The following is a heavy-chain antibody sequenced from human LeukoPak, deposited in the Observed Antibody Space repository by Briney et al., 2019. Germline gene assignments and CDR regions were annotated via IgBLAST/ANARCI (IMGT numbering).Heavy chain of an antibody. CDR2: IIPIFGTA. D-gene: IGHD3-3*01. V-gene: IGHV1-69*05. Sequence: ASVKVSCKASGGTFSSYAISWVRQAPGQGLEWMGGIIPIFGTANYAQKFQGRVTITTDESTSTAYMELSSLRSEDTAVYYCARVRVEWLLSNYYYYMDVWGKGTTVTVSS. J-gene: IGHJ6*03. CDR1: GGTFSSYA. CDR3: ARVRVEWLLSNYYYYMDV.